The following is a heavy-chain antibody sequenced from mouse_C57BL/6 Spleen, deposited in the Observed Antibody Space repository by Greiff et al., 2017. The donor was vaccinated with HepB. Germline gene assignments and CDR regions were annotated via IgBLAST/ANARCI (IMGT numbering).Heavy chain of an antibody. V-gene: IGHV5-17*01. D-gene: IGHD1-1*01. Sequence: VQLKESGGGLVKPGGSLKLSCAASGFTFSDYGMHWVRQAPEKGLEWVAYISSGSSTIYYADTVKGRFTISRDNAKNSLFLQMTSLRSEDTAMYYCARPITTAYFDVWGTGTTVTVSS. CDR1: GFTFSDYG. CDR3: ARPITTAYFDV. CDR2: ISSGSSTI. J-gene: IGHJ1*03.